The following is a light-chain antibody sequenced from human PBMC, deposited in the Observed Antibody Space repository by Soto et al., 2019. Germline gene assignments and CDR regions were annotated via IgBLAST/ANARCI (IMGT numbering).Light chain of an antibody. CDR1: SSDVGAHNY. J-gene: IGLJ1*01. V-gene: IGLV2-11*01. CDR2: DVS. Sequence: QSALTQPRSVSGSPGQSVTIPCTGTSSDVGAHNYVSWYQRHAGKGPKLIIYDVSERPSGVPGRFSASKSGNTASLTISGLRPEDEADYYCSSYAGNYVYVFGSGTQLTVL. CDR3: SSYAGNYVYV.